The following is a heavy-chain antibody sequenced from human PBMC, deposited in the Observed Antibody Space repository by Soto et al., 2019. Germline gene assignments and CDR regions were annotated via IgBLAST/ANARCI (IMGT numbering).Heavy chain of an antibody. D-gene: IGHD6-19*01. Sequence: GGSLRLSCAASGFTFSSYAMSWVRQAPGKGLEVVSAISGSGGSTYYADSVKGRFTISRDNSKNTLYLQMNSLRVDDTAVYYCARDAAHISGWYNWFDPSRQGAPVTVSS. J-gene: IGHJ5*02. CDR1: GFTFSSYA. V-gene: IGHV3-23*01. CDR2: ISGSGGST. CDR3: ARDAAHISGWYNWFDP.